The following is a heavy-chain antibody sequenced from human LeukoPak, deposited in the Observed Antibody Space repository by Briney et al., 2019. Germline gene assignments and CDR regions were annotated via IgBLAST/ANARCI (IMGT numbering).Heavy chain of an antibody. D-gene: IGHD5-12*01. CDR1: GGTFSSYA. CDR2: IIPIFGTA. CDR3: AREGEGYSGYSALWAMYNWFDP. J-gene: IGHJ5*02. Sequence: GASVKVSCKASGGTFSSYAISWVRQAPGQGLEWMGGIIPIFGTANYAQKFQGRVTITADESTSTAYMELSSLRSEDTAVYYCAREGEGYSGYSALWAMYNWFDPWGQGTLVTVSS. V-gene: IGHV1-69*13.